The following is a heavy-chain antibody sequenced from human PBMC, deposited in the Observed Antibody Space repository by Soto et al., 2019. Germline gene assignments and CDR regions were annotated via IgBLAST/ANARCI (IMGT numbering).Heavy chain of an antibody. CDR1: GYTFTGNY. D-gene: IGHD3-3*01. CDR3: ARDPRPPSGWLGFWEYGMDV. V-gene: IGHV1-2*02. J-gene: IGHJ6*02. CDR2: VNPDNGGT. Sequence: ASVKVSCKASGYTFTGNYIHWVRQAPGQGLEWMGWVNPDNGGTTSAQKFQGRVTMTRDMSVTTAYMELSRLTSDDTAMFYCARDPRPPSGWLGFWEYGMDVWGQGTTVTVSS.